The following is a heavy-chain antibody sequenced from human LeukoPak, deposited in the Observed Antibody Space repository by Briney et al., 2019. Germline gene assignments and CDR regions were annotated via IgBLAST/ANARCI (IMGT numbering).Heavy chain of an antibody. J-gene: IGHJ4*02. Sequence: GGSLRLSCAASGFTFSSYEMNWVRQAPGKGLEWVTFIRNDGSNKYYADSVKGRFTISTDNSKNTVYLQMNSLRGEDTAVYFCAKEGWNDGQATGFDYWGQGTLVTVSS. D-gene: IGHD1-1*01. CDR2: IRNDGSNK. CDR1: GFTFSSYE. CDR3: AKEGWNDGQATGFDY. V-gene: IGHV3-30*02.